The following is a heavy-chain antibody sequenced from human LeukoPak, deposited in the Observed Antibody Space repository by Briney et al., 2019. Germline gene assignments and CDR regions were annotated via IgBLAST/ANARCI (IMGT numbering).Heavy chain of an antibody. J-gene: IGHJ4*02. CDR3: ARDTGGNYY. V-gene: IGHV4-38-2*02. Sequence: SETLSLTCAVSGYSTSSGYYWGWIRQPPGKGLEWIGSIYHSGSTYYNPSLKSRVTVSVDTSKNQFSLKLSSVTAADTAVYYCARDTGGNYYWGQGTLVTVSS. CDR2: IYHSGST. D-gene: IGHD4-23*01. CDR1: GYSTSSGYY.